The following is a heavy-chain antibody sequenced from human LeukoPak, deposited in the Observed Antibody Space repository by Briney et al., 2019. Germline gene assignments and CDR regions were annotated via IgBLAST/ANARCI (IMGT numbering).Heavy chain of an antibody. J-gene: IGHJ4*02. CDR2: FNPSGGST. CDR1: GYTFTSYY. D-gene: IGHD3-16*02. V-gene: IGHV1-46*01. CDR3: ARGGDTFGGVIVTPFDY. Sequence: ASVKVSCKASGYTFTSYYMHWVRPAPGQGLEWMGIFNPSGGSTSYAQKFQGRVTMTRDTSMSTVYMELSSLRSEDTAVYYCARGGDTFGGVIVTPFDYWGQGTLVTVSS.